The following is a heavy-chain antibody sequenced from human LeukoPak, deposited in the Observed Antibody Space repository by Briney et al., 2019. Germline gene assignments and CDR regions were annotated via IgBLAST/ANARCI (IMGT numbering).Heavy chain of an antibody. CDR3: ARAPPVVPAAIGRDAFDI. CDR1: GYTFTSYG. D-gene: IGHD2-2*01. V-gene: IGHV1-18*01. J-gene: IGHJ3*02. Sequence: ASVKVSCKASGYTFTSYGISWVRQSPGQGLEWMGWISAYNGNTNYAQKLQGRVTMTTDTSTSTAYMELRSLRSDDTAVYYCARAPPVVPAAIGRDAFDIWGQGTMVTVSS. CDR2: ISAYNGNT.